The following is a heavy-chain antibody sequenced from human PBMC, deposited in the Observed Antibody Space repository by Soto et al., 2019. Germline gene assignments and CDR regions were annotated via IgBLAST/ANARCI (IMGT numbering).Heavy chain of an antibody. Sequence: ASVKVSCKASGYTFTSYGISWVRQAPGQGLEWMGWINPNSGGTNYAQKFQGRVTMTRDTSISTAYMDLSRLRSDDTAVYYCARLPSIAARPNYYYGMDVWGQGTTVTVSS. CDR3: ARLPSIAARPNYYYGMDV. V-gene: IGHV1-2*02. CDR2: INPNSGGT. CDR1: GYTFTSYG. J-gene: IGHJ6*02. D-gene: IGHD6-6*01.